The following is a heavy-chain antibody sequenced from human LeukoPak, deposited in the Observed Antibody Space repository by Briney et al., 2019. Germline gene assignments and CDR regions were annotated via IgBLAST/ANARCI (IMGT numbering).Heavy chain of an antibody. Sequence: GGSLRLSCAASGFTFSNYGMHWVRQAPGKGLEWVAVISYDGSNKYYADSVKGRFTISRDNSKNTLYLQMNSLRAEDTAVYYCAKGRDSRDFDYWGQGTLVTVSS. CDR3: AKGRDSRDFDY. V-gene: IGHV3-30*18. J-gene: IGHJ4*02. D-gene: IGHD6-13*01. CDR2: ISYDGSNK. CDR1: GFTFSNYG.